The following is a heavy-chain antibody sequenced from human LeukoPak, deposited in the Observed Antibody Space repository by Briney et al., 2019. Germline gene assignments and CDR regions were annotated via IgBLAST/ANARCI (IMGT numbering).Heavy chain of an antibody. J-gene: IGHJ3*02. CDR1: GYTFTSYY. Sequence: GASVKVSCKASGYTFTSYYMHWVRQARGQGLEWMGIINPSGGSTSYAQKFQGRVTMTRDTSTSTVYMELSSLRSEDTAVYYCARDSGVFRRNDAFDIWGQGTMVTVSS. V-gene: IGHV1-46*01. CDR2: INPSGGST. D-gene: IGHD5-12*01. CDR3: ARDSGVFRRNDAFDI.